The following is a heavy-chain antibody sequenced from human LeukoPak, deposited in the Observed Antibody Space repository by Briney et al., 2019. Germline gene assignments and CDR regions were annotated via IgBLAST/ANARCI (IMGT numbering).Heavy chain of an antibody. CDR1: GFTFSSYG. Sequence: PGGSLRLSCAASGFTFSSYGMHWVRQAPGKGLEWVAFIRYDGSKKYYADSVKGRFTISRDDSKNTLYLQMNSLRAEDTAVYYCARGRLGGYFDYWGQGTLVTVSS. CDR3: ARGRLGGYFDY. V-gene: IGHV3-30*02. J-gene: IGHJ4*02. D-gene: IGHD3-3*01. CDR2: IRYDGSKK.